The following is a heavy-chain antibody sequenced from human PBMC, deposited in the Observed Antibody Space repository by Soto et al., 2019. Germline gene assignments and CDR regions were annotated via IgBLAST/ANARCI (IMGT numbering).Heavy chain of an antibody. CDR3: ARVCTRYDFWSGYYRAWFDP. CDR1: GYSISSGYY. J-gene: IGHJ5*02. V-gene: IGHV4-38-2*01. Sequence: SDTLRLTCAVSGYSISSGYYWGWSRQPPGKGLEWIGSIYHSGSTYYNPSLKSRVTISVDTSKNQFSRKLSSVTAADTAVYYCARVCTRYDFWSGYYRAWFDPWGQGTLGTVS. D-gene: IGHD3-3*01. CDR2: IYHSGST.